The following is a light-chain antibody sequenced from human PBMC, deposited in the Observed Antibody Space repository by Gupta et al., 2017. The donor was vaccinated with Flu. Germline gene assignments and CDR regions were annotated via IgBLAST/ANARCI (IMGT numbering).Light chain of an antibody. CDR3: GTGDSSLSAWV. CDR2: ENS. V-gene: IGLV1-51*01. J-gene: IGLJ3*02. Sequence: KVTISCSGSSSNIENNYVCWYQQVPGTAPKLLIYENSKRPSGIPDRFSGSKSDTSATVGITGLQTGDEADYYCGTGDSSLSAWVFGGGTKLTVL. CDR1: SSNIENNY.